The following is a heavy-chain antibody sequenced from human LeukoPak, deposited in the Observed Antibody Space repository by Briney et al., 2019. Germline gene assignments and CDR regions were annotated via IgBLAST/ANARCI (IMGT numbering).Heavy chain of an antibody. CDR2: IYPGDSDT. Sequence: GESLKISCKGSGYSFTSYWIGWVRQMPGKGLEWMGIIYPGDSDTRYSPSFQGQVTISADKSISTAYLQWSSLKASDTAMYYCARRSQWELLLPSRAPTPNAFDYWGQGTLVTVSS. D-gene: IGHD1-26*01. J-gene: IGHJ4*02. CDR3: ARRSQWELLLPSRAPTPNAFDY. CDR1: GYSFTSYW. V-gene: IGHV5-51*01.